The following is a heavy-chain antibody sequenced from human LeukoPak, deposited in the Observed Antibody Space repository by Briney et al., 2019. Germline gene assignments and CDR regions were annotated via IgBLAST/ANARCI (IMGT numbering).Heavy chain of an antibody. Sequence: SETLSLTCTVSSGSINFSTWSWAWVRQSPGKGLEWIVAIHYSGNIYYNPSLMSRVTVFVDTSKNQFSLTLSSLTATDTAVYYCARLPTGYPNWFDTWGQGTLVTVSS. CDR2: IHYSGNI. D-gene: IGHD3-9*01. CDR1: SGSINFSTWS. V-gene: IGHV4-39*01. CDR3: ARLPTGYPNWFDT. J-gene: IGHJ5*02.